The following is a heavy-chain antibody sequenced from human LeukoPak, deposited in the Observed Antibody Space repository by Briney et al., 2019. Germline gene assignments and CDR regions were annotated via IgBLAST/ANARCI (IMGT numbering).Heavy chain of an antibody. V-gene: IGHV4-59*08. D-gene: IGHD3-10*01. Sequence: KPSETLSLTCTVSGGSISSYYWSWIRQPPGKGLEWIGYIYYSGSTNYNPSLKSRVTISVDTSKNQFSLKLSSVTAADTAVYYCARLTMVRGETPFDYWGQGTLVTVSS. CDR3: ARLTMVRGETPFDY. CDR2: IYYSGST. J-gene: IGHJ4*02. CDR1: GGSISSYY.